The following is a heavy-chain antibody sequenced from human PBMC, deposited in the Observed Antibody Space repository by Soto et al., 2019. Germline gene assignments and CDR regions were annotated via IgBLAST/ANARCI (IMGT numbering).Heavy chain of an antibody. V-gene: IGHV3-48*02. CDR1: GFTLSTYS. Sequence: SGGSLRLSCAASGFTLSTYSMNWVRQAPGKGLEWVSYISVTSNTVYYADSVKGRFTISKDTAKNSLYLQMNSLRDEDTAIYYCARERTEAFDNWGQGTMVTVSS. J-gene: IGHJ3*02. CDR3: ARERTEAFDN. CDR2: ISVTSNTV.